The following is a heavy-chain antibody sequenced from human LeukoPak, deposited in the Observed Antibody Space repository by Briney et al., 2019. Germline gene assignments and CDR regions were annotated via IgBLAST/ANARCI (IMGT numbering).Heavy chain of an antibody. CDR3: TTIKRGDIFGYFDF. Sequence: SETLSLTCTLSGGSMTTHHWNWIRQTPGKGLEWIGYVFDSGRTKVDPSLKSRVTLSADTSKNQLSLRLSSVTAADTAMYYCTTIKRGDIFGYFDFWGQGILVTVSS. V-gene: IGHV4-59*11. CDR2: VFDSGRT. CDR1: GGSMTTHH. D-gene: IGHD5-18*01. J-gene: IGHJ4*02.